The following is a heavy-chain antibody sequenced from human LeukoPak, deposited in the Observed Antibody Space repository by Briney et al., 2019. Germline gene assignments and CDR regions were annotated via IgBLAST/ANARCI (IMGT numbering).Heavy chain of an antibody. CDR2: IYSGGST. Sequence: LSGRSLTPSHAASAFSVTTNYTSSVRQAPGKGLEWVSVIYSGGSTYYADSVKGRFTISRDNSKNTLYLQMNSLRAEDTAVYYCASGSGSYRTPYYYMDVWGTGTSVTVSS. D-gene: IGHD3-10*01. CDR3: ASGSGSYRTPYYYMDV. CDR1: AFSVTTNY. J-gene: IGHJ6*03. V-gene: IGHV3-53*01.